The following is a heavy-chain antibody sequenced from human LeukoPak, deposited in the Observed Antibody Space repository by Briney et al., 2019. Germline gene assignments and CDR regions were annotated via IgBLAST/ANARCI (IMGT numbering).Heavy chain of an antibody. V-gene: IGHV4-59*01. D-gene: IGHD6-13*01. Sequence: SETLSLTCTVSGGSISSYYWSWIRQPPGKGLEWIGYIYYSGSTNYNPSLKSRVTISVDTSKNQFSLKLSSVTAADTAVYYCARLQQGSYFDYWGQGTLVTVSS. CDR2: IYYSGST. J-gene: IGHJ4*02. CDR3: ARLQQGSYFDY. CDR1: GGSISSYY.